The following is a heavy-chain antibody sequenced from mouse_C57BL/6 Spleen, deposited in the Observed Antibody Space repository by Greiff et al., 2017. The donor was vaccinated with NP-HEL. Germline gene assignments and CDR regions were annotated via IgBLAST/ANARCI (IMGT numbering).Heavy chain of an antibody. J-gene: IGHJ4*01. CDR1: GYTFTSYW. D-gene: IGHD3-1*01. Sequence: QVQLQQPGAELVRPGSSVKLSCKASGYTFTSYWMDWVKQRPGQGLEWIGNIYPSDSETHYNQKFKDKATLTVDKSSSTAYMQLSSLTSEDSAVYYCARSGYRRKMDDWGQGTSVTVSS. CDR3: ARSGYRRKMDD. CDR2: IYPSDSET. V-gene: IGHV1-61*01.